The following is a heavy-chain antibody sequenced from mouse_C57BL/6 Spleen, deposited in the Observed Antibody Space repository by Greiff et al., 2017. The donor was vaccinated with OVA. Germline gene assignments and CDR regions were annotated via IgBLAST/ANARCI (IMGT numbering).Heavy chain of an antibody. D-gene: IGHD1-1*01. V-gene: IGHV1-80*01. J-gene: IGHJ4*01. CDR3: ARLADGSSYFYAMDY. Sequence: QVQLQQSGAELVKPGASVKISCKASGYAFSSYWMNWVKQRPGKGLEWIGQIYPGDGDTNYNGKFKGKATLTADKSSSTAYMQLSSLTSEDSAVYFCARLADGSSYFYAMDYWGQGTSVTVSS. CDR1: GYAFSSYW. CDR2: IYPGDGDT.